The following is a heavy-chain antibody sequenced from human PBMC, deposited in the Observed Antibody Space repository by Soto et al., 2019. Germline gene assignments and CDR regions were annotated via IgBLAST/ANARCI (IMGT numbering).Heavy chain of an antibody. V-gene: IGHV3-33*01. J-gene: IGHJ4*02. Sequence: PGGSPRLSCAASGFTFSSYGMHWVRQAPGKGLEWVAVIWYDGSNKYYADSVKGRFTISRDNSKNTLYLQMNSLRAEDTAVYYCARDVGRLERTHYYFDYWGQGTLVTVSS. CDR1: GFTFSSYG. CDR3: ARDVGRLERTHYYFDY. CDR2: IWYDGSNK. D-gene: IGHD1-1*01.